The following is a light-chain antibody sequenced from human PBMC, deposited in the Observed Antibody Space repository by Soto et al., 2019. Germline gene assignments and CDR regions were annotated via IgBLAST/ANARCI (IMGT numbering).Light chain of an antibody. J-gene: IGKJ4*01. Sequence: DIVMTQSPGVLAVSLGERATINCKSSQSVLYSSNNKNYLAWYQQKPGQPPKLLIYWASTRESGVPDRFSGSGSGTDFTLTISSLQAEDVAVYYCQQYYDTPLTFGGGTKVEIK. CDR3: QQYYDTPLT. CDR2: WAS. V-gene: IGKV4-1*01. CDR1: QSVLYSSNNKNY.